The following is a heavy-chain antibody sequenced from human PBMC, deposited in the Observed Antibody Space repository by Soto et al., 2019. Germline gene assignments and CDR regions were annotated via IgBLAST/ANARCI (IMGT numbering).Heavy chain of an antibody. CDR2: IYYSGST. CDR1: GGSISSYY. CDR3: ASLTFIAAADSDY. V-gene: IGHV4-59*08. J-gene: IGHJ4*02. Sequence: SETLSLTCTVSGGSISSYYWSWIRQPPGKGLEWIGYIYYSGSTNYNPSLKSRVTISVDTSKNQFSLKLSSVTAADTAVYYCASLTFIAAADSDYWGQGTLVTVS. D-gene: IGHD6-13*01.